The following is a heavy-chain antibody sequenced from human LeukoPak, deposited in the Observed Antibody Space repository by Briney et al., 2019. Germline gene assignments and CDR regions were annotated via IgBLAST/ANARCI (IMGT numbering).Heavy chain of an antibody. CDR3: AGDWGTSSLYLVD. Sequence: TGGSLRLSCAASGFTFSSHGMHWVRQAPGKGLEWVAFIQNDGKNKKYADSVKGRLTTSRDNSKNTLYLQMNSLTVEDTAVYYCAGDWGTSSLYLVDWGQGTLVTVSS. CDR2: IQNDGKNK. CDR1: GFTFSSHG. V-gene: IGHV3-30*02. D-gene: IGHD6-6*01. J-gene: IGHJ4*02.